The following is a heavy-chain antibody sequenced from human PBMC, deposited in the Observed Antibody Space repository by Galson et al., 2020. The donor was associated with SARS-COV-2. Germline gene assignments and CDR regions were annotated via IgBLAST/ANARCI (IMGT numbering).Heavy chain of an antibody. CDR3: ARDIDSSGWSMTGNWFDP. CDR2: TYYRSKWYN. CDR1: GDSVSSNRAA. D-gene: IGHD6-19*01. V-gene: IGHV6-1*01. J-gene: IGHJ5*02. Sequence: SQTLSLTCAISGDSVSSNRAAWNWIRQSPSRGLEWLGRTYYRSKWYNDYAVSVKSRITINPDTSKNQFSLQLNSVTPEDTAVYYCARDIDSSGWSMTGNWFDPWGQGTLVTVSS.